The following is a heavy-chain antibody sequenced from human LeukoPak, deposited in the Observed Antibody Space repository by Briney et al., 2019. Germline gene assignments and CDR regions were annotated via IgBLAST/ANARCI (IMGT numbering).Heavy chain of an antibody. CDR3: ARVTSVGGSGSYYNWFDP. V-gene: IGHV1-18*01. CDR2: IGAYNGNT. J-gene: IGHJ5*02. D-gene: IGHD3-10*01. Sequence: ASVKVSCKASGYTFTSYGISWVRQAPGQGLEWMGWIGAYNGNTNYAQKLQGRVTMTTDTSTSTAYMELRSLRSDDTAVYYCARVTSVGGSGSYYNWFDPWGQGTLVTVSS. CDR1: GYTFTSYG.